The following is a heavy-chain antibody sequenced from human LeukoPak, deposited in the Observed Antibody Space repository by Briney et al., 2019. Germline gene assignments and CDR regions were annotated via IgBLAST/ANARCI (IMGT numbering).Heavy chain of an antibody. V-gene: IGHV4-34*01. Sequence: SETLSLTCAVYGGSFSGYYWSWIRQPPGKGLEWIGEINHSGSTNYNPSLKSRVTISVDTSKNQFSLKLSSVTAADTAVYYCATLGGSTGWIVLDWGRGTLVTVSS. CDR2: INHSGST. D-gene: IGHD6-19*01. CDR3: ATLGGSTGWIVLD. CDR1: GGSFSGYY. J-gene: IGHJ4*02.